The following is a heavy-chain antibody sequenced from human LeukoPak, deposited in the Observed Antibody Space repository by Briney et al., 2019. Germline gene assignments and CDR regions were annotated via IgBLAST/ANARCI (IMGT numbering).Heavy chain of an antibody. CDR3: ARAGGYCGRISCPYYFDY. Sequence: ASVKVSCKASGYTFIGYYIHWVRQAPGQGLEWMGWINPNSGGTNYAQKFQGRVTMTRETSISTAYMELSSLRSEDTAVYYCARAGGYCGRISCPYYFDYWGQGSLVAVSS. D-gene: IGHD2-15*01. V-gene: IGHV1-2*02. CDR1: GYTFIGYY. CDR2: INPNSGGT. J-gene: IGHJ4*02.